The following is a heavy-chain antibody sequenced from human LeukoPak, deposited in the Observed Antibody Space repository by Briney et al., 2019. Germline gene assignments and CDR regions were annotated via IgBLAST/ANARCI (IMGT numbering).Heavy chain of an antibody. Sequence: SETLSLTCTVSGGSISSYYWSWIRQPPGKGLEWIGYIHYSGSTNYNPSLKSRVTISVDTSKNQFSLKLSSVTAADTAVYYCARGLWFGELLSPYYYYYMDVWGKGTTVTVSS. J-gene: IGHJ6*03. CDR3: ARGLWFGELLSPYYYYYMDV. V-gene: IGHV4-59*01. D-gene: IGHD3-10*01. CDR2: IHYSGST. CDR1: GGSISSYY.